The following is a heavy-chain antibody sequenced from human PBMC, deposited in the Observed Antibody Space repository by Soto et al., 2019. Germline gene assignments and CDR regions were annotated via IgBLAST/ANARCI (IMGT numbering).Heavy chain of an antibody. V-gene: IGHV3-48*01. D-gene: IGHD2-2*01. CDR3: ARPSGYCSSTSCKGGDAVDI. CDR1: GFTFSSYS. Sequence: EVQLVESGGGLEQPGGSLRLSCAASGFTFSSYSMNWVRQAPGKGLEWISYISSSSSTIFYADSVKGRFTISRDNAKNSLYLQMNSLRAEDTAVYYCARPSGYCSSTSCKGGDAVDIWGQGTMVTASS. J-gene: IGHJ3*02. CDR2: ISSSSSTI.